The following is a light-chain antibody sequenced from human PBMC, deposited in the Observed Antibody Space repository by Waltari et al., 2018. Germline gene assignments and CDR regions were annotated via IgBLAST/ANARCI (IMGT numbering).Light chain of an antibody. Sequence: DIVLTQSPGTLSLSPGERVTISCRASQTVRTTYLAWYQQKPGQAPTLLIYGASSRATGIPDRFSGSGSGTDFSLTISSLEPEDFAVYYCQQYDISPLTFGGGTKVEIK. CDR2: GAS. CDR1: QTVRTTY. V-gene: IGKV3-20*01. J-gene: IGKJ4*01. CDR3: QQYDISPLT.